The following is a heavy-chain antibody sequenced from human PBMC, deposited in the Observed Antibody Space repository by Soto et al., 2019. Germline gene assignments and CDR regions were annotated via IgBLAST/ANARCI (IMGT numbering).Heavy chain of an antibody. V-gene: IGHV1-2*04. CDR3: ARGLSIASTYEY. CDR2: INPNSGGT. CDR1: GYTFTGYY. J-gene: IGHJ4*02. D-gene: IGHD6-6*01. Sequence: ASVKVSCKASGYTFTGYYMHWVRQAPGQGLEWMGWINPNSGGTNYAQKFQGWVTMTRDTSISTAYMELSRLRSDDTAVYYCARGLSIASTYEYWGKGTLVTVSS.